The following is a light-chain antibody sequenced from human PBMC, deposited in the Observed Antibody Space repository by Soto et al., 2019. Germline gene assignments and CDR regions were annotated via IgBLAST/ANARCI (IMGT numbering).Light chain of an antibody. CDR1: QSVLYNSNNKNF. Sequence: DIVMTKSPDSLAVSLGERATINCKSSQSVLYNSNNKNFLAWYQHKLGQPPKLLIYWASTRESGVPDRFSGSGSGTDFTLTISSLQAEDVAVYYCQQYYGTPVTFGGGTNVEIK. V-gene: IGKV4-1*01. CDR2: WAS. J-gene: IGKJ4*01. CDR3: QQYYGTPVT.